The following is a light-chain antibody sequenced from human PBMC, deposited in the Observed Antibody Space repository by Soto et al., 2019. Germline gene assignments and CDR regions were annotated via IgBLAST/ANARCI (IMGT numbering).Light chain of an antibody. J-gene: IGLJ1*01. Sequence: SYELTQPPSVSVSPGQTATITCSGDKLGDKYACWYQQKPGQSPVLVIYQDNKRPSGIPERFSGSNSGNTATLTISGTQTMDEADYSCQAWDTIGAFGTGTKLTVL. CDR2: QDN. CDR3: QAWDTIGA. CDR1: KLGDKY. V-gene: IGLV3-1*01.